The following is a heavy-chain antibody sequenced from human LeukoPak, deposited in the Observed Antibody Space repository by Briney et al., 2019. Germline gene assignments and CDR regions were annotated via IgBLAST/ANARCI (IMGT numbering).Heavy chain of an antibody. V-gene: IGHV4-59*08. D-gene: IGHD3-22*01. J-gene: IGHJ4*02. CDR3: ARHLVDDSSGYHDY. Sequence: SETLSLTCTVSGGSISSYYWSWIRQPPGKGLEGIGDIYYSGGTNYHPSLKSRVTISVATSKNQFSLKLSSVTAADTAVYYCARHLVDDSSGYHDYWGQGTLVTVSS. CDR1: GGSISSYY. CDR2: IYYSGGT.